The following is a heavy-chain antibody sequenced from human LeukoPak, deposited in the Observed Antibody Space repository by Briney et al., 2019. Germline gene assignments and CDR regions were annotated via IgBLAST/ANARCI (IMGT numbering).Heavy chain of an antibody. J-gene: IGHJ4*02. D-gene: IGHD3-22*01. CDR1: GYTFTGYY. V-gene: IGHV1-2*02. CDR3: AITEHYDSSGYYYDETPDY. CDR2: INPNSGGT. Sequence: ASVKVSCKASGYTFTGYYMHWVRQAPGQGLEWMGWINPNSGGTNYAQKFQGRVTMTRDTSISTAYVELSRLRSDDTAVYYCAITEHYDSSGYYYDETPDYWGQGTLVTVSS.